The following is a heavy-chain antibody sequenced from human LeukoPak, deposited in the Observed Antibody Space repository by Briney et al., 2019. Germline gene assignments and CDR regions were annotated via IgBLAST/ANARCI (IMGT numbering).Heavy chain of an antibody. Sequence: SETLSLTCTVPGGSISSYYWSWIRQPPGKGLEWIGYIYYSGSTNYNPSLKSRVTISVDTSKNQFSLKLSSVTAADTAVYYCARLEPYYYGMDVWGQGTTVTVSS. CDR1: GGSISSYY. J-gene: IGHJ6*02. CDR3: ARLEPYYYGMDV. D-gene: IGHD1-26*01. V-gene: IGHV4-59*08. CDR2: IYYSGST.